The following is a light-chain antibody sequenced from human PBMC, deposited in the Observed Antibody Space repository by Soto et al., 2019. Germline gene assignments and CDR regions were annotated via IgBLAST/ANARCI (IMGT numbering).Light chain of an antibody. V-gene: IGKV1-5*01. Sequence: DIQMTQSPSTLSASVGARVTITCRASQSISSWLAWYQQKPGKAPKLLIYDASSLESGVPSRFSGSGSGTEFTLTISSLQPDDFATYYCQQYNSYSQTFGQGTKVHI. J-gene: IGKJ1*01. CDR1: QSISSW. CDR2: DAS. CDR3: QQYNSYSQT.